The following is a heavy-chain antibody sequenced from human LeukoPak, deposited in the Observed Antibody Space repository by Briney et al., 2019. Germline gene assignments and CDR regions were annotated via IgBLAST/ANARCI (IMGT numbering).Heavy chain of an antibody. CDR1: GGSISSYY. V-gene: IGHV4-4*07. Sequence: SETLSLTCTVSGGSISSYYWTWIRQPAGKGLEWIGRIYPSGSTNYNPSLKSRVTMSVDTSKNQFSLKLSSVTAADTAVYYCSRENSGSYREFDYWGQGTLVTVSS. CDR3: SRENSGSYREFDY. J-gene: IGHJ4*02. D-gene: IGHD1-26*01. CDR2: IYPSGST.